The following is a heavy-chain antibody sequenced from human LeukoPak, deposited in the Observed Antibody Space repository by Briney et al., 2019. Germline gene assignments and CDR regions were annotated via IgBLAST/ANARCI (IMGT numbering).Heavy chain of an antibody. J-gene: IGHJ6*02. D-gene: IGHD6-13*01. Sequence: PGRSLRLSCAASGFTFDDYAMHCVRQPPGKGLGWVSCISWNSGSIGYADSVKGRFTISRDNAKNSLYLQMNSLRAEDTALYYCAKDKMAAADKIYYYYGMDVWGQGTTVTVSS. CDR3: AKDKMAAADKIYYYYGMDV. CDR1: GFTFDDYA. V-gene: IGHV3-9*01. CDR2: ISWNSGSI.